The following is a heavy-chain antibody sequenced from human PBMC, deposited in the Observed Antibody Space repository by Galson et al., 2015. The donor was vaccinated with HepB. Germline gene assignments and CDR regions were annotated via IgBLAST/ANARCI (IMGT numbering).Heavy chain of an antibody. CDR1: GGTFSSYA. J-gene: IGHJ3*02. CDR2: IIPIFGTT. CDR3: ARGMTLLGGGFDI. V-gene: IGHV1-69*13. Sequence: SVKVSCKASGGTFSSYAISWVRQAPGQGLEWMGGIIPIFGTTNYAQRFQDRVTITADESTSTAYMELRSLRSEDTAVYYCARGMTLLGGGFDIWGQGTMVTVSS. D-gene: IGHD3-16*01.